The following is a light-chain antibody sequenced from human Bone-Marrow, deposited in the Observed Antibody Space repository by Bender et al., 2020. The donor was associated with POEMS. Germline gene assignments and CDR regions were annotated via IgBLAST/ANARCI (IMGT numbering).Light chain of an antibody. CDR2: DVT. Sequence: QSALTQPASVSGSPGQSITISCTGSASDVGPYNDVSWYQHHPGSSPKLLIPDVTNRPSGVSHRFSGSKSGNTASLTISGLLPEDEAHYFCSSFTSTDTLVFGGETKLTVL. CDR1: ASDVGPYND. J-gene: IGLJ3*02. CDR3: SSFTSTDTLV. V-gene: IGLV2-14*03.